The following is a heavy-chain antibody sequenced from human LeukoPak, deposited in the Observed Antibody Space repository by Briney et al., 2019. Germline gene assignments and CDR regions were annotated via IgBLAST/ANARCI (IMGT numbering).Heavy chain of an antibody. J-gene: IGHJ6*03. CDR3: ARVLSAPYYYMDV. V-gene: IGHV4-34*01. CDR1: GGSFSGYY. CDR2: INHSGST. D-gene: IGHD2/OR15-2a*01. Sequence: SETLSLTCAVYGGSFSGYYWSWIRQPPGKGLEWIGEINHSGSTYYSPSLKSRVTISVDTSKNQFSLKLSSVTAADTAVYYCARVLSAPYYYMDVWGKGTTVTVSS.